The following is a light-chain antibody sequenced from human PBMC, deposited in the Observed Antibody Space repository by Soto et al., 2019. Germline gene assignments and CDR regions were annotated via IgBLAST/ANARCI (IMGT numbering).Light chain of an antibody. J-gene: IGKJ4*01. CDR1: QSINRN. CDR2: AAA. Sequence: DIQMTQSPSSLSASVGDRVTITCRASQSINRNLNWYQQKPGKAPKLLIYAAASLQSVVPSKFSGSGSGTDFTLTISSLQPEDFATYYCQQSYSVPLTFGGGTKVEIK. V-gene: IGKV1-39*01. CDR3: QQSYSVPLT.